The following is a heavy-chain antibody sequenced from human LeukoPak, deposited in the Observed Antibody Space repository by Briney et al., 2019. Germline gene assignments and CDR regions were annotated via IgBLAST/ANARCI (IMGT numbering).Heavy chain of an antibody. CDR1: GGSISSGSYY. CDR2: IYTSGST. J-gene: IGHJ4*02. CDR3: TRARDYYDSSGYYFDY. V-gene: IGHV4-61*02. D-gene: IGHD3-22*01. Sequence: SETLSLTCTVSGGSISSGSYYWSWIRQPAGKGLEWIGRIYTSGSTNYNPSLKSRVTISVDTSKNQFSLKLSSVTAADTAVYYCTRARDYYDSSGYYFDYWGQGTLVTVSS.